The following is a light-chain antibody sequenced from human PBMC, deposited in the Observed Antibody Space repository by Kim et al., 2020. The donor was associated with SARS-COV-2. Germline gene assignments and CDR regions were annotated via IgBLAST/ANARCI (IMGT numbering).Light chain of an antibody. Sequence: TSVGDRVTISCQASQDISNYLNWYQHKPGKAPKLLIFDASNLETRVPSRFSGSGSGTDFTFTISSLHPEDIATYYCQQYDNLPITFGGGTKVDIK. CDR3: QQYDNLPIT. V-gene: IGKV1-33*01. CDR1: QDISNY. J-gene: IGKJ4*01. CDR2: DAS.